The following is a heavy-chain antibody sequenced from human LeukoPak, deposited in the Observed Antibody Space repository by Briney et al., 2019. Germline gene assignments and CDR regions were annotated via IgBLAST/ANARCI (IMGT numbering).Heavy chain of an antibody. V-gene: IGHV4-34*09. CDR1: GGSFSGYY. CDR2: AHNSGST. D-gene: IGHD3-3*01. Sequence: PSETLSLTCAVYGGSFSGYYWSWIRQHPGKGLEWIGYAHNSGSTYYNPSLKSRISISVDTSKNQFSLKLSSVTAADTAVYYCARDRYDSYPMDVWGQGTTVTVSS. CDR3: ARDRYDSYPMDV. J-gene: IGHJ6*02.